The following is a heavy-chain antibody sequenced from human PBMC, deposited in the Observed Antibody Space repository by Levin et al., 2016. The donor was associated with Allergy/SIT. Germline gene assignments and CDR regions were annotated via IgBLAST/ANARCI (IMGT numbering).Heavy chain of an antibody. CDR2: IYHSGST. CDR3: ARQGTSTWRQAYYFDY. CDR1: GGSISSSNW. J-gene: IGHJ4*02. Sequence: SETLSLTCAVSGGSISSSNWWSWVRQPPGKGLEWIGEIYHSGSTNYNPSLKSRVTISVDTSKNQFSLKLSSVTAADTAVYYCARQGTSTWRQAYYFDYWGQGTLVTVSS. D-gene: IGHD3-10*01. V-gene: IGHV4-4*02.